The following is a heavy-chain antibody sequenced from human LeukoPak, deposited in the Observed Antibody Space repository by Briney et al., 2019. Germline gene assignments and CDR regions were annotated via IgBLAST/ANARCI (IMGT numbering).Heavy chain of an antibody. CDR1: GFTFNTYF. Sequence: PGGSLRLSCAASGFTFNTYFLHWVRQAPGKGLEWVSGITGSGGSTYYADSVKGRFTISRDNSKNTLYLQMNSLRAEDTAVYYCANGGSIAVATPLDYWGQGTLVTVSS. D-gene: IGHD6-19*01. CDR3: ANGGSIAVATPLDY. CDR2: ITGSGGST. V-gene: IGHV3-23*01. J-gene: IGHJ4*02.